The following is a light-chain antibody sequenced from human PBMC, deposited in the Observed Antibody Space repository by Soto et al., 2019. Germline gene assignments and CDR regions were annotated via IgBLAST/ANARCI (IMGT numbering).Light chain of an antibody. CDR3: QQRGIYPLS. J-gene: IGKJ4*01. CDR1: QSFSDY. V-gene: IGKV3-11*01. Sequence: EIVVTQSPATLSLSPGERATLSCRASQSFSDYLAWYQQKPGQPPRLLIYDASIRAIGIPARFSGSGSGTDFTLTISSLEPDDFAVYYCQQRGIYPLSFGGGTKVEIK. CDR2: DAS.